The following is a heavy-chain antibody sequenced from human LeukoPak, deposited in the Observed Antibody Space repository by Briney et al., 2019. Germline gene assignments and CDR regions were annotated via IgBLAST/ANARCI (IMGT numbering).Heavy chain of an antibody. D-gene: IGHD3-22*01. J-gene: IGHJ4*02. Sequence: ASVKVSCKASGYTFTSYDINWVRQATGQGLEWMGWMNPNSGNTGYAQKFQGRVTMTRNTSISAAYMELSSLRSEDTTVYYCARHNYDSSGYYQHWGQGTLVTVSS. V-gene: IGHV1-8*01. CDR3: ARHNYDSSGYYQH. CDR2: MNPNSGNT. CDR1: GYTFTSYD.